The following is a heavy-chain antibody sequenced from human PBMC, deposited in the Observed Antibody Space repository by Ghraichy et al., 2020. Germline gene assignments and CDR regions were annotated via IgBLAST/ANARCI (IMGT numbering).Heavy chain of an antibody. CDR1: GYTFTSYA. J-gene: IGHJ6*01. CDR3: ARAGHYDFWSGYPRYYYYYGMEV. Sequence: ASVKVSCKASGYTFTSYAMHWVRQAPGQRLEWMGWINAGNGNTKYSQKFQGRVTITRDTSASTAYMELSSLRSEDTAVYYCARAGHYDFWSGYPRYYYYYGMEVWGQGTTVTVSS. CDR2: INAGNGNT. V-gene: IGHV1-3*01. D-gene: IGHD3-3*01.